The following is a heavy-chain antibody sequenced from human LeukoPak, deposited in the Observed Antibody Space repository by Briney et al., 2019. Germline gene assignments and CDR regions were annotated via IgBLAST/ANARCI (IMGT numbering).Heavy chain of an antibody. CDR3: AKDSSYGSGSYYNVRYYYYGMDV. V-gene: IGHV3-30*02. D-gene: IGHD3-10*01. Sequence: PGGSLRLSCAASGFTFSSYGTHWVRQAPGKGLEWVAFIRYDVSNKYYADSVKGRFTISRDNSKNTLYLQMNSLRAEDTAVYYCAKDSSYGSGSYYNVRYYYYGMDVWGQGTTVTVSS. CDR1: GFTFSSYG. CDR2: IRYDVSNK. J-gene: IGHJ6*02.